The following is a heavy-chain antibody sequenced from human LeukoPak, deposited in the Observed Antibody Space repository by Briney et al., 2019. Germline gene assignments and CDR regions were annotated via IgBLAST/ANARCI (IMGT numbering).Heavy chain of an antibody. D-gene: IGHD3-9*01. Sequence: GGSLRLSCAASGFTLSDYWMTWVRQAPGKGLEWVSGINWNGGSTGYADSVKGRFTISRDNAKNSLYLQMNSLRAEDTALYYCARDSNILTGYDYWGQGTLVTVSS. J-gene: IGHJ4*02. CDR3: ARDSNILTGYDY. V-gene: IGHV3-20*04. CDR2: INWNGGST. CDR1: GFTLSDYW.